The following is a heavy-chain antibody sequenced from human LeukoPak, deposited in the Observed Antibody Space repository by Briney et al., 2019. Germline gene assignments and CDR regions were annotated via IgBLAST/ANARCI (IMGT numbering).Heavy chain of an antibody. J-gene: IGHJ3*02. CDR3: ARAPTTNYYYDSSGYYYDAFDI. CDR1: GGSISSYY. CDR2: IYTSGST. V-gene: IGHV4-4*07. Sequence: PSETLSLTCAVSGGSISSYYWSWIRQPAGKGLEWIGRIYTSGSTNYNPSLKSRVTMSVDTSKNQFSLKLSSVTAADTAVYYCARAPTTNYYYDSSGYYYDAFDIWGQGTVVTVSS. D-gene: IGHD3-22*01.